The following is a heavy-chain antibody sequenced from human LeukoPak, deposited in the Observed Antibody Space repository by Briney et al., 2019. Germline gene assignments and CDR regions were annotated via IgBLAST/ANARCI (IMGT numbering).Heavy chain of an antibody. V-gene: IGHV3-23*01. Sequence: GESLRLSCAASGFTFSSYAMNWVRQAPGKGLEWVSYISGSGGSTHYADSVKGRFTISRNNSKNTLHLQMNSLRAEDTAVYYCAKDSSLLRGPLITNWFDPWGQGTLVTVSS. CDR1: GFTFSSYA. CDR2: ISGSGGST. J-gene: IGHJ5*02. D-gene: IGHD3-10*01. CDR3: AKDSSLLRGPLITNWFDP.